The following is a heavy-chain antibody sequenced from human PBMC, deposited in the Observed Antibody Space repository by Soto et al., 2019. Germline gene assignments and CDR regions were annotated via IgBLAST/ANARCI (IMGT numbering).Heavy chain of an antibody. CDR2: INHSGST. Sequence: LSLTCAVYGGSFSGYYWSWIRQPPGKGLEWIGEINHSGSTNYNPSLKSRVTISVDTSKNQFSLKLSSVTAADTAVYYCARGRTMVRGAKNWFDPWGQGTLVTVSS. CDR3: ARGRTMVRGAKNWFDP. J-gene: IGHJ5*02. V-gene: IGHV4-34*01. CDR1: GGSFSGYY. D-gene: IGHD3-10*01.